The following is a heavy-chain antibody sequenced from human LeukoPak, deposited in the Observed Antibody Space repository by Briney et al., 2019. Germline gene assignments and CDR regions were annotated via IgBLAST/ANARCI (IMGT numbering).Heavy chain of an antibody. CDR1: GGSISSGGSS. Sequence: SQTLSLTCAVSGGSISSGGSSWSWIRQPPGKGLEWIGYIYHSGSTYYNPSLKSRVTISVDRSKNQFSLKLSSVTAADTAVYYCARALWFGETEVYYFDYWGQGTLVTVSS. J-gene: IGHJ4*02. CDR2: IYHSGST. V-gene: IGHV4-30-2*01. D-gene: IGHD3-10*01. CDR3: ARALWFGETEVYYFDY.